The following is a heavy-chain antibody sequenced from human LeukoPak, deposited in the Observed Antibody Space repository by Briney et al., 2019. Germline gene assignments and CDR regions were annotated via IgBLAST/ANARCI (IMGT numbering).Heavy chain of an antibody. CDR1: GDTFTSYD. D-gene: IGHD1-1*01. CDR3: ARVAEGRRPGNWFDP. Sequence: ASVKVSCKASGDTFTSYDINWVRQATGQGLEWMGWMNPNSGNTGYSQRFQGRVTMTRDTSTRTAYMELSSLRPEDTAVYYCARVAEGRRPGNWFDPWGQGTLVTVSS. V-gene: IGHV1-8*01. CDR2: MNPNSGNT. J-gene: IGHJ5*02.